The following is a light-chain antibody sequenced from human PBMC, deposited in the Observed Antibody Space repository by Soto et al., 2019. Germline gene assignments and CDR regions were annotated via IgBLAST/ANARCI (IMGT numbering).Light chain of an antibody. CDR1: QSILKS. V-gene: IGKV3-15*01. CDR3: QQYNDWPPYT. J-gene: IGKJ2*01. CDR2: GAS. Sequence: EIVMTQSPATLSVSPGERATLSCRASQSILKSLAWYQQKPGQAPRLLIYGASTLDTGIPARFSGTGSGTEFTLTISSLQSEDFAVYYCQQYNDWPPYTFGQGTKLEI.